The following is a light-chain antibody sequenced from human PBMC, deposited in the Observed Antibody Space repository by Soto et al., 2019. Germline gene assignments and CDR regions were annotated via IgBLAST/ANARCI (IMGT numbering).Light chain of an antibody. CDR3: QQYNSYST. CDR1: QTISSW. CDR2: DAS. Sequence: DIQMTQSPSTLSGSVGDRVTITCRASQTISSWLAWYQQKPGKAPKPLIYDASSLESGVPSRFSGSGSGTEFTLTISSLQPDDFATYYCQQYNSYSTFGQGTKVDIK. J-gene: IGKJ1*01. V-gene: IGKV1-5*01.